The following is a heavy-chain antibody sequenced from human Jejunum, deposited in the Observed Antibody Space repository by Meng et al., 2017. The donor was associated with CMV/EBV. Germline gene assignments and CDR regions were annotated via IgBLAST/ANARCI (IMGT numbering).Heavy chain of an antibody. D-gene: IGHD7-27*01. CDR1: GNTCTNSN. Sequence: QVHPLQAEAEGNKPGASVKISCKLSGNTCTNSNRGWPRQAPGQGMEWVGWMSIGNGQTVYRHKPIGRVTATTDTSPKTAYMELRSIRSDDSAMDYCARDVWGFDYWGQGTLVTVSS. J-gene: IGHJ4*02. V-gene: IGHV1-18*04. CDR3: ARDVWGFDY. CDR2: MSIGNGQT.